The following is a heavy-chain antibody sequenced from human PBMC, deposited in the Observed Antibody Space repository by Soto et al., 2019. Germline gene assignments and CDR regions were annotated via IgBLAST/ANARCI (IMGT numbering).Heavy chain of an antibody. CDR2: IIPIFGTA. V-gene: IGHV1-69*06. CDR1: GGTFSSYA. Sequence: QVQLVQSGAEVKKPGSSVKVSCKASGGTFSSYAISWVRQAPGQGLEWMGGIIPIFGTANYAQKFQGRVTITADKSTSTAYMELSSLRSEDTAVYYCVFRVFCSTSCYSTLRDFDYWGQGTLVTVSS. CDR3: VFRVFCSTSCYSTLRDFDY. D-gene: IGHD2-2*01. J-gene: IGHJ4*02.